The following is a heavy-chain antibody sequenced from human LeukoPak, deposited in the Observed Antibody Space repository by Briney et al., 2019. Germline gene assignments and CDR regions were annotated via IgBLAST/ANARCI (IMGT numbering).Heavy chain of an antibody. Sequence: GGSLRLSCAVSGITLSNYGMSWVRQAPGKGLEWVAGISGSAGGTYYADSVKGRFTISRDNAKNTLYLQLTNLRVEDTAVYFCAKRGVVIRVILVGFYKEAYYFDSWGQGALVTVSS. V-gene: IGHV3-23*01. CDR2: ISGSAGGT. J-gene: IGHJ4*02. CDR1: GITLSNYG. CDR3: AKRGVVIRVILVGFYKEAYYFDS. D-gene: IGHD3-22*01.